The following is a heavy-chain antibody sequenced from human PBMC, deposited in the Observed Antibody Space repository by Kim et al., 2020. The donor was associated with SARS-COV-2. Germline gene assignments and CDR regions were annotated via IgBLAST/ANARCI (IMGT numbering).Heavy chain of an antibody. CDR2: ISPRSTNI. J-gene: IGHJ4*02. D-gene: IGHD2-8*02. CDR3: ARAWWGSEY. V-gene: IGHV3-48*03. Sequence: GGSLRLSCVASGFNFDDFEMTWVRQAPGKGLEWVSYISPRSTNIFYADSVRGRFTISRDNDQNLLFLQMDSLRVEDTAVYYCARAWWGSEYWGQGTLVTVSS. CDR1: GFNFDDFE.